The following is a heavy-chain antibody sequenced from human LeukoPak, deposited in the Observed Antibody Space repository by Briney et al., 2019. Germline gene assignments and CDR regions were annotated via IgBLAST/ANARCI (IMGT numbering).Heavy chain of an antibody. Sequence: SSETLSLTCTVSGGSISSSSYYWGWIRQPPGKGLEWIGYIYYSGSTNYNPSLKSRVTISVDTSKNQFSLKLSSVTAADTAVYYCARDQESNWFDPWGQGTLVTVSS. V-gene: IGHV4-61*01. J-gene: IGHJ5*02. CDR1: GGSISSSSYY. CDR3: ARDQESNWFDP. CDR2: IYYSGST.